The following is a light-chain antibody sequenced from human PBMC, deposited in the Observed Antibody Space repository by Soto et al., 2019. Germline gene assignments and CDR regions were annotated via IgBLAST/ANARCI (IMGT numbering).Light chain of an antibody. Sequence: QSVLTQPPSVSAAPGQKVTISCSGSSSNIGNNYLSWYQQVPGTAPKLLIFDNNKRPSVIPDRFSGSKSGTSATLGITGLQTGDEAEYYCEAWDDSLTTVLFGGGTKLTVL. J-gene: IGLJ2*01. CDR3: EAWDDSLTTVL. CDR1: SSNIGNNY. CDR2: DNN. V-gene: IGLV1-51*01.